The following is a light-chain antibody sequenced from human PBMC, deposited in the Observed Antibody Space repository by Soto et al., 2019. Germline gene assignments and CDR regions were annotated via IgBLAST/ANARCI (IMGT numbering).Light chain of an antibody. CDR3: CSYASSRTLV. V-gene: IGLV2-23*01. Sequence: QAVVTQPASVSGSPGQSITISCTGTSSDVGSYNLVSWYQQYPGKAPKLMIYEGSKRPLGVSNRFSGSKSGNTASLTISGLQAGDEAYYHCCSYASSRTLVFGGGTKVTVL. J-gene: IGLJ2*01. CDR2: EGS. CDR1: SSDVGSYNL.